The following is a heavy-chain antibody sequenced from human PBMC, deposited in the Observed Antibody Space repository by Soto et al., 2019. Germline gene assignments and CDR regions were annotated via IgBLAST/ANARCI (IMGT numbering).Heavy chain of an antibody. CDR2: ISYDGSNK. Sequence: PGGSLRLSCAASGFTFSSYGMHWVRQAPGKGLEWVAVISYDGSNKYYADSVKGRFTISRDNSKNTLFLQMNSLRAEDTAVYYCAKKAAPKTTAAGTDFDYWGQGTLVTVSS. V-gene: IGHV3-30*18. CDR3: AKKAAPKTTAAGTDFDY. J-gene: IGHJ4*02. D-gene: IGHD6-13*01. CDR1: GFTFSSYG.